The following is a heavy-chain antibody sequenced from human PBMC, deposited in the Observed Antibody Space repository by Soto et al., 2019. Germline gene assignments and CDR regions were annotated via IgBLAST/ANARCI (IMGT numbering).Heavy chain of an antibody. CDR2: ISSSSSTI. CDR3: ARARRSVLLLFGELLWPNWFDP. CDR1: GFTFSSDS. J-gene: IGHJ5*02. D-gene: IGHD3-10*01. V-gene: IGHV3-48*01. Sequence: GGSPKLSCAASGFTFSSDSMNWVRQAPGKGLERVSYISSSSSTIYYADSVKGRFTISRDNAKNSLYLQMNSMRAEDTAVYYWARARRSVLLLFGELLWPNWFDPWGQVTLVTVSS.